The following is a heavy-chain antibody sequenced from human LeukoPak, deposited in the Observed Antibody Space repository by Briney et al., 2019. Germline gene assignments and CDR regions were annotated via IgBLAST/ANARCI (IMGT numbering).Heavy chain of an antibody. V-gene: IGHV3-11*01. D-gene: IGHD3-3*01. CDR1: GFTFSDYY. CDR3: ARARITIFGVVRGNYYFDY. J-gene: IGHJ4*02. CDR2: ISSSGSTI. Sequence: GGSLRLSCAASGFTFSDYYMSWIRQAPGKGLEWVSYISSSGSTIYYADSVKGRFTISRDNAKNSLYLQMSSLRAEDTAVYYCARARITIFGVVRGNYYFDYWGQGTLVTVSS.